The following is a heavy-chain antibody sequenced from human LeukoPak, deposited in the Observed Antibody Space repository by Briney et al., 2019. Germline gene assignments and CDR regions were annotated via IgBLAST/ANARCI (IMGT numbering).Heavy chain of an antibody. V-gene: IGHV1-18*01. Sequence: ASVKVSCKASGYTFTSYGISWVRQAPGQGLEWMGWISAYNGNTNYAQKLQGRVTMTTDTSTSTAYMELRSLRSDDTAVYYCQGYSYGYGRDYWGQGTLVTVSS. CDR1: GYTFTSYG. CDR3: QGYSYGYGRDY. J-gene: IGHJ4*02. D-gene: IGHD5-18*01. CDR2: ISAYNGNT.